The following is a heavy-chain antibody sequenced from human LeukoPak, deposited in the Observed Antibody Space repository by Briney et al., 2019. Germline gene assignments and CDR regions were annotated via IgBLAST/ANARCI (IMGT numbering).Heavy chain of an antibody. CDR2: ISSSSSYV. V-gene: IGHV3-21*01. CDR1: GFTFSSYS. D-gene: IGHD5-18*01. J-gene: IGHJ4*02. CDR3: ARDLDVGTALDY. Sequence: GGSLRLSCAASGFTFSSYSMNWVRQAPGKGLEWVSSISSSSSYVYYADSVKGRFTISRDNAKNSLYLQMNSLRAEDTAVYYCARDLDVGTALDYWGQGTLVTVSS.